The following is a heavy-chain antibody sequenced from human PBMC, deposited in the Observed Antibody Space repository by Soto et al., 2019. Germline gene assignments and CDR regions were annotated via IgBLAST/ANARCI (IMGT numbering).Heavy chain of an antibody. J-gene: IGHJ4*02. CDR3: ARDGGYDSSGYYLDF. V-gene: IGHV3-33*01. Sequence: SLRLSCAASGFTFSSYGMHWVRQAPGKGLEWVAVIWYDGSNKYYADSVKGRFTISRDNSKNTLYLQMNSLRAEDTAVYYCARDGGYDSSGYYLDFWSQGTLVTVSS. CDR1: GFTFSSYG. CDR2: IWYDGSNK. D-gene: IGHD3-22*01.